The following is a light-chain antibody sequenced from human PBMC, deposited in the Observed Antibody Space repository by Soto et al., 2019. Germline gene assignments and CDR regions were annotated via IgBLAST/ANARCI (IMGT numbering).Light chain of an antibody. V-gene: IGLV2-14*01. CDR2: DVS. Sequence: QSALTQPASVSGSPGQSITISCTGTSSDVGGYNYVSWYQQHPDKAPKLMIYDVSNRPSGVSNRFSGSKSGNTASLTISGLQAEDEADYYCSSYTSSSTLVFGGGTKLT. CDR1: SSDVGGYNY. CDR3: SSYTSSSTLV. J-gene: IGLJ2*01.